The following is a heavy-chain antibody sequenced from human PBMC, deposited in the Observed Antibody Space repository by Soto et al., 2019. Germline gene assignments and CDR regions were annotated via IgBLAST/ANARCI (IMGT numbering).Heavy chain of an antibody. CDR3: ARRNSVYSGYEYIDY. J-gene: IGHJ4*02. D-gene: IGHD5-12*01. CDR1: GYSFTSYW. V-gene: IGHV5-10-1*01. CDR2: IDPSDSYT. Sequence: GESLKISCKGSGYSFTSYWISGVRQMPGKGLEWMGRIDPSDSYTNYSPSFQGHVTISADKSISTAYLQWSSLKASDTAMYYCARRNSVYSGYEYIDYWGQGTLVTVSS.